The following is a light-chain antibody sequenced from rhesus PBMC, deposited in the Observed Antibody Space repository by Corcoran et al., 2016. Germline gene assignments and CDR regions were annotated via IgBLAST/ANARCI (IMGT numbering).Light chain of an antibody. CDR1: QSVGSY. V-gene: IGKV3-40*01. CDR3: QQYNDLLYS. J-gene: IGKJ2*01. CDR2: SAY. Sequence: EIVMTQSPATLSLSPGETATLSCRASQSVGSYLAWYQQKPGQAPKLLVHSAYFRATGHPDRFSGSGSRTDFTLTISSLEPEDVGVYHCQQYNDLLYSFGQGTKVEIK.